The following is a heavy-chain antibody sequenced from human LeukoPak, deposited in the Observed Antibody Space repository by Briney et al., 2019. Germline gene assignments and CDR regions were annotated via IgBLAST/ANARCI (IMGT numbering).Heavy chain of an antibody. V-gene: IGHV1-8*03. D-gene: IGHD2-2*01. J-gene: IGHJ6*03. Sequence: ASVKVSCKASGYTFTSYDINWVRQATGQGLEWMGWMNPNSGNTGYAQKFQGRVTITRNTSISTAYMELSSLRSEDTAVYYCARRPKYCSSTSCRYYYYMDVWGKGTTVTVSS. CDR1: GYTFTSYD. CDR2: MNPNSGNT. CDR3: ARRPKYCSSTSCRYYYYMDV.